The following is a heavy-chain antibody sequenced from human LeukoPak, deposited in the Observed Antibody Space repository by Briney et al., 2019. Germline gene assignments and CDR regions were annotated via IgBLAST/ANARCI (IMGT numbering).Heavy chain of an antibody. Sequence: GGSLRLSCAASGFTFSSYSMNWVHQAPGKGLEWVSSISSSSSYIYYADSVKGRFTISRDNAKNSLYLQMNSLRPEDTAVYFCARDRHVPGLYYYYMDVWGKGTTVTVSS. J-gene: IGHJ6*03. CDR2: ISSSSSYI. CDR1: GFTFSSYS. CDR3: ARDRHVPGLYYYYMDV. V-gene: IGHV3-21*01. D-gene: IGHD6-6*01.